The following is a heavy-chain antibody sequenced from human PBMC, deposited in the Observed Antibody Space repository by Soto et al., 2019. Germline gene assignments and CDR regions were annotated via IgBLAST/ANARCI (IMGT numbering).Heavy chain of an antibody. CDR1: GFTFSSYD. D-gene: IGHD1-26*01. CDR2: IGTAGDT. Sequence: GGALRLSCAASGFTFSSYDMHWVRQATGKGLEWVSAIGTAGDTYYPGSVKGRFTISRENAKNSLYLQMNSLRAGDTAVYYCARAHEWEKAYFDYWGQGTLVTVSS. CDR3: ARAHEWEKAYFDY. V-gene: IGHV3-13*01. J-gene: IGHJ4*02.